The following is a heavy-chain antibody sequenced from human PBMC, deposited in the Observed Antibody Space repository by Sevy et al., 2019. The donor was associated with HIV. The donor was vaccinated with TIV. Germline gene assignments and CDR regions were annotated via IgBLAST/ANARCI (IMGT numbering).Heavy chain of an antibody. Sequence: GGSLRLSCAASGITFSSYAMNWVRQAPGKGLEWVSTIYGTAGVTYYADSVKGRFTISRDNSKNTLFLQMNSLRAEDTAIYYCAGGRYDSSCSFDAFDIWGQGTMVTVSS. D-gene: IGHD3-22*01. V-gene: IGHV3-23*01. CDR1: GITFSSYA. J-gene: IGHJ3*02. CDR3: AGGRYDSSCSFDAFDI. CDR2: IYGTAGVT.